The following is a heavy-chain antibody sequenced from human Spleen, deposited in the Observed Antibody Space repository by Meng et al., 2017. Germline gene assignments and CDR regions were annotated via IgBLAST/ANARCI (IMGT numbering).Heavy chain of an antibody. CDR1: GFNFDEYA. Sequence: GESLKISCVASGFNFDEYAMTWVRQVPGKGLEWVSGINWIGSKTGYADSVKGRFTISRDNSNNTLYLQMHSLRAEDTAVYYCANSVAWGQGTLVTVSS. J-gene: IGHJ4*02. CDR3: ANSVA. D-gene: IGHD6-19*01. CDR2: INWIGSKT. V-gene: IGHV3-20*04.